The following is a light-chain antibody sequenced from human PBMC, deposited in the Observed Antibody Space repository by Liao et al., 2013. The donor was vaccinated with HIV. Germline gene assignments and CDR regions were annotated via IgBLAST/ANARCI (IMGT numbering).Light chain of an antibody. CDR1: VLAKKY. Sequence: SYELTQPSSVSVSPGQTARITCSGDVLAKKYARWFQQKPGQAPVLVIYKDSERPSGIPERFSGSNSGNTATLTISGTQAMDEADYYCQAWDSNTPWVFGGGTKLTVL. V-gene: IGLV3-27*01. CDR3: QAWDSNTPWV. J-gene: IGLJ3*02. CDR2: KDS.